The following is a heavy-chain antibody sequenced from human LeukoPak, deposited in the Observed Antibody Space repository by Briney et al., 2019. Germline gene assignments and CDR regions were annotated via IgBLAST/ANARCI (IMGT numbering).Heavy chain of an antibody. D-gene: IGHD1-26*01. Sequence: GGSLRLSCAASGFTFSTHWMIWVRQAPGKGLEWVANIKQDGSEKYYVDAVKGRFIISRDNAKNSLYLQMNSQRAEDTAVYYCANAPGAHYFDSWGQGTLVTVSS. J-gene: IGHJ4*02. CDR1: GFTFSTHW. CDR2: IKQDGSEK. CDR3: ANAPGAHYFDS. V-gene: IGHV3-7*05.